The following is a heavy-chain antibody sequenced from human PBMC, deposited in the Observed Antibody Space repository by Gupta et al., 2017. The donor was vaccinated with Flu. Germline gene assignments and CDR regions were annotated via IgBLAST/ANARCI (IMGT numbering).Heavy chain of an antibody. CDR3: AKDIYPYTYYYDSSGYYGIYYYYGMDV. CDR1: GFTFDDYA. CDR2: ISWNSGSI. J-gene: IGHJ6*02. Sequence: EVQLVESGGGLVQPGRSLRLSCAASGFTFDDYAMHWVRQAPGKGLEWVSGISWNSGSIGYADSVKGRFTISRDNAKNSLYLQMNSLRAEDTALYYCAKDIYPYTYYYDSSGYYGIYYYYGMDVWGQGTTVTVSS. D-gene: IGHD3-22*01. V-gene: IGHV3-9*01.